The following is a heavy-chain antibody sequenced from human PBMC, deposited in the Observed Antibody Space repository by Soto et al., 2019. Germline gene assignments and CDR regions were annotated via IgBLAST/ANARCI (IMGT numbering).Heavy chain of an antibody. Sequence: ASVKVSCKASGFTFTSSAVQRVRQARGQRLEWIGWIVVGSGNTNYAQRLQERVTITRDMSTSTAYMELSILRSEDTAVYYCAAEDTAMTYYYYGMDVWGQGTTVTVSS. D-gene: IGHD5-18*01. CDR1: GFTFTSSA. J-gene: IGHJ6*02. CDR2: IVVGSGNT. V-gene: IGHV1-58*01. CDR3: AAEDTAMTYYYYGMDV.